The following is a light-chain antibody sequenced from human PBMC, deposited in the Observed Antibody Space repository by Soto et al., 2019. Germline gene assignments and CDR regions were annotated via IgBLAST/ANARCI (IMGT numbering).Light chain of an antibody. CDR1: QSVSSY. CDR3: QQDNNWPLT. Sequence: EILLPQSPATLSVSPGERATLSCRASQSVSSYLAWYQQKPGQPPRILINGASTRDTGIPARFSGRWSWTECTLTISRLQSEDVVVYYWQQDNNWPLTFGGGTKVDIK. J-gene: IGKJ4*01. V-gene: IGKV3-15*01. CDR2: GAS.